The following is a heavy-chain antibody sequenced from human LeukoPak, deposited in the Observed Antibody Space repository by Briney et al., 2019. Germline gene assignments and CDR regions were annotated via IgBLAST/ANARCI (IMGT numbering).Heavy chain of an antibody. Sequence: ASVKVSCKASGYTFTSYDINWVRQATGQGLEWMGWMNPNSGNTGYARKFQGRVTMTRNTSISTAYMELSSLRSEDTAVYYCARFGPRYDDAFDIWGQGTMVTVSS. CDR2: MNPNSGNT. J-gene: IGHJ3*02. CDR1: GYTFTSYD. CDR3: ARFGPRYDDAFDI. D-gene: IGHD3-10*01. V-gene: IGHV1-8*01.